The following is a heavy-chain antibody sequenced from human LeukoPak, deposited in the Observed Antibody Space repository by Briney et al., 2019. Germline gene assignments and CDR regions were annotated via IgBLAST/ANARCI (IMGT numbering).Heavy chain of an antibody. CDR3: ARDRDYYDGSYYFDY. D-gene: IGHD3-22*01. J-gene: IGHJ4*02. Sequence: GGSLRLSCAASGFTFSSYSMNWVRQAPGKGLEWVSYISSRSSTIYYADSVKGRFTISRDNAKNSLYLQMNSLRAEDTAVYYCARDRDYYDGSYYFDYWGQGTLVTVSS. V-gene: IGHV3-48*01. CDR2: ISSRSSTI. CDR1: GFTFSSYS.